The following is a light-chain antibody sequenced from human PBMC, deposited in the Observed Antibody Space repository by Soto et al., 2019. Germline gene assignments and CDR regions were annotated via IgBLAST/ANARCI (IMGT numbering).Light chain of an antibody. V-gene: IGKV2-28*01. CDR3: MQALQTPST. J-gene: IGKJ3*01. CDR2: LGS. Sequence: DIVMTQFPLSLSVVPGEPASISCTSSQSLLQTTGHNYLDWYLQKPGQSPQLLIYLGSNRDSGVPDRFSGSGSGTDFTLKISRVEAEDVGVYYCMQALQTPSTFGPGTKVDIK. CDR1: QSLLQTTGHNY.